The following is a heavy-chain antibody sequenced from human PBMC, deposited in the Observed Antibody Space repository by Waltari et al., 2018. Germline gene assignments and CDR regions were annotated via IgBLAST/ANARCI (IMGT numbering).Heavy chain of an antibody. J-gene: IGHJ4*02. Sequence: EVQLLESGGGLVQPGGSLRLSCAASGFTFSSYAMSWVRQAPGKGLEWVSGIGGSDTYYADSVKGRFTISRDNSKNTLYLQMNSLTAEDTAVYYCARDLLPRYNKPFDYWGQGTLVTVSS. CDR1: GFTFSSYA. CDR2: IGGSDT. V-gene: IGHV3-23*01. CDR3: ARDLLPRYNKPFDY. D-gene: IGHD5-18*01.